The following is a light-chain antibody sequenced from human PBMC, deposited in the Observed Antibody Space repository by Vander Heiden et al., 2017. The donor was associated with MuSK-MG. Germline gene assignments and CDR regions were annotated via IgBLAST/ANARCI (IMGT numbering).Light chain of an antibody. Sequence: DSEMSQSPSARSAFVGAPVTVTCRASRDVTTYSNWYQQKQGKAAPLLIYAASKLQSGVPSRFTGSGYWGDFTLTVASLQAVDAAPYYCQQQDGRPPHTFGGGTRLEIK. V-gene: IGKV1-39*01. J-gene: IGKJ4*01. CDR1: RDVTTY. CDR3: QQQDGRPPHT. CDR2: AAS.